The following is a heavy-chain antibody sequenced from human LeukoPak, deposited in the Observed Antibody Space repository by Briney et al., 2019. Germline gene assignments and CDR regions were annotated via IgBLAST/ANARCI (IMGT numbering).Heavy chain of an antibody. CDR2: ISAYNGNT. Sequence: ASVKVSCKASGYTFTGYYMHWVRQAPGQGLEWMGWISAYNGNTNYAQKLQGRVTMTRDTSISTAYMELNRLRSDDTAVYYCARDSKHRMTDQLFYYYYYYMDVWGKGTTVTVSS. J-gene: IGHJ6*03. CDR1: GYTFTGYY. CDR3: ARDSKHRMTDQLFYYYYYYMDV. D-gene: IGHD5-24*01. V-gene: IGHV1-2*02.